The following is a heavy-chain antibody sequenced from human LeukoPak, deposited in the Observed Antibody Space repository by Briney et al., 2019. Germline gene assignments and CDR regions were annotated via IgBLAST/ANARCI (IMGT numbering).Heavy chain of an antibody. V-gene: IGHV4-59*02. Sequence: SETLSLTCAVPGGSVSSYYWNWIRQPPGKGLEWIGNIYYSGGTNYNPSLKTRVTISLDTSKNQFSLKLSSVTAADTAVYYCARDWELGYWGQGTLVTVSS. D-gene: IGHD1-26*01. CDR1: GGSVSSYY. CDR3: ARDWELGY. J-gene: IGHJ4*02. CDR2: IYYSGGT.